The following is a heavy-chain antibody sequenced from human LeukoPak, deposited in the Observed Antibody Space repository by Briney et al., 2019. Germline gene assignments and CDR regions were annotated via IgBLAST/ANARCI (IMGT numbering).Heavy chain of an antibody. Sequence: PSETLSLTCTVSGGSISSSSYYWGWIRQPPGKGLEWIGSIYYSGSTYYNPSLKSRVTISVDTSKNQFSLKLSSVTAADTAVYYCARDCSSDPRYNWFDPWGQGTPVTVSS. J-gene: IGHJ5*02. CDR1: GGSISSSSYY. V-gene: IGHV4-39*07. CDR2: IYYSGST. CDR3: ARDCSSDPRYNWFDP. D-gene: IGHD6-13*01.